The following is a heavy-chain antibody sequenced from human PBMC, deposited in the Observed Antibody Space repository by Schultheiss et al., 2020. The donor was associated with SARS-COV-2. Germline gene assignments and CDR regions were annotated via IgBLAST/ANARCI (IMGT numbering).Heavy chain of an antibody. CDR3: AREETEYGMDV. CDR1: GGSISSSSYY. Sequence: GSLRLSCTVSGGSISSSSYYWGWIRQPPGKGLEWIGSIYYSGSTYYNPFLKSRVTISVDTSKNQFSLKLSSVTAADTAVYYCAREETEYGMDVWGQGTTVTVSS. V-gene: IGHV4-39*07. CDR2: IYYSGST. J-gene: IGHJ6*02.